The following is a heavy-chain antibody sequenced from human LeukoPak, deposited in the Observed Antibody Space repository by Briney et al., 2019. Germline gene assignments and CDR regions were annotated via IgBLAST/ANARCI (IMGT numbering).Heavy chain of an antibody. CDR3: ASVGVSGWYYFDY. Sequence: PGRSLRLSCAASGFTFSNYDMHWVRQAPGKGLEWVAVISYDGTNKYYADSVKGRFTISRDNSKNTLHLQMNSLRAEDTAVYYCASVGVSGWYYFDYWGQGTLVTVSS. V-gene: IGHV3-30*03. CDR1: GFTFSNYD. J-gene: IGHJ4*02. D-gene: IGHD6-19*01. CDR2: ISYDGTNK.